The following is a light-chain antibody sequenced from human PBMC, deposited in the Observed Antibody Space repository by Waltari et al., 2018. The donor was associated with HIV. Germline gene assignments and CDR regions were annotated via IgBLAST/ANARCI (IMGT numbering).Light chain of an antibody. CDR2: KAS. Sequence: DIQMTQSTSTLSASVGDRVTITCRASQSISSWLAWYQQKPGKAPNLLIYKASSLESGVPSRFSGSGSGTEFTLTISSLQPDDFATYYCQQYIDYPYTFGQGTKLEIK. CDR1: QSISSW. V-gene: IGKV1-5*03. CDR3: QQYIDYPYT. J-gene: IGKJ2*01.